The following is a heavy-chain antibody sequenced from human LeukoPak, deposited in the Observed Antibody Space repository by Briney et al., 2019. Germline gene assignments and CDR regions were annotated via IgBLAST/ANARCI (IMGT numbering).Heavy chain of an antibody. Sequence: ASVKVSCKTSGYSFTNYGISWVRQAPGQGLEWIGWINTYNGNTDYIQKLQGRVTMTTDTSTSTAYMELRSLTSDDTAVYYCARDFLAGIGYGDYWGQGTLVAVSS. D-gene: IGHD6-19*01. J-gene: IGHJ4*02. V-gene: IGHV1-18*01. CDR2: INTYNGNT. CDR3: ARDFLAGIGYGDY. CDR1: GYSFTNYG.